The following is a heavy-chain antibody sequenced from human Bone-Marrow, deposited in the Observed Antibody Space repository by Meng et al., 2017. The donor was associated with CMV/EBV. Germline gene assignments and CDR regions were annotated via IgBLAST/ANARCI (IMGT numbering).Heavy chain of an antibody. CDR2: IYYSGTT. CDR1: GGSVNSHH. Sequence: GSLRLSCTVSGGSVNSHHWIWIRQTPGKGLEWIGYIYYSGTTNYTPSLKSRNTTSVDTSKNQFSLKLSSVTAADTAVYYCARVRDFWSGYWAFDIWGQGTMVTVSS. J-gene: IGHJ3*02. D-gene: IGHD3-3*01. CDR3: ARVRDFWSGYWAFDI. V-gene: IGHV4-59*02.